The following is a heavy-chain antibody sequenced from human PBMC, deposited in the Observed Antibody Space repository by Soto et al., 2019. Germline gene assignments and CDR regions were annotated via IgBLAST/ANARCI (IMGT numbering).Heavy chain of an antibody. D-gene: IGHD6-6*01. V-gene: IGHV1-2*04. CDR2: INPNSGGT. CDR1: GYTFTGYY. Sequence: VASVKVSCKASGYTFTGYYMHWVRQAPGQGLEWMGWINPNSGGTNYAQKFQGWVTMTRDTSISTAYMELSRLRSDDTAVYYCARDLSSEEYYMDVWGKGTTVTVSS. CDR3: ARDLSSEEYYMDV. J-gene: IGHJ6*03.